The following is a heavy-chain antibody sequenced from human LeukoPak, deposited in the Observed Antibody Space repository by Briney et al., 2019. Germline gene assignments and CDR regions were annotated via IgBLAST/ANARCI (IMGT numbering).Heavy chain of an antibody. CDR1: GHTFTGYY. J-gene: IGHJ5*02. CDR3: ARMRVGYCSSTSCYWFDP. CDR2: INPNSGGT. Sequence: ASVKVSCKASGHTFTGYYMHWVRQAPGQGLEWMGWINPNSGGTNYAQKFQGRVTMTRDTSISTAYMELSRLRSDDTAVYYCARMRVGYCSSTSCYWFDPWGQGTLVTVSS. V-gene: IGHV1-2*02. D-gene: IGHD2-2*01.